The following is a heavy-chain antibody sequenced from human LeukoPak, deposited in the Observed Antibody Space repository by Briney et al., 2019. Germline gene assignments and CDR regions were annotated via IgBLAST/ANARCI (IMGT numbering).Heavy chain of an antibody. V-gene: IGHV4-59*01. J-gene: IGHJ4*02. CDR1: GGSISSYY. CDR2: IYYSGST. Sequence: PSKTLSLTCTVSGGSISSYYWSWIRQPPGKGLEWIGYIYYSGSTNYNPSLKSRVTISVDTSKNQFSLKLSSVTAADTAVYYCARDRSALDYWGQGTLVTVSS. CDR3: ARDRSALDY.